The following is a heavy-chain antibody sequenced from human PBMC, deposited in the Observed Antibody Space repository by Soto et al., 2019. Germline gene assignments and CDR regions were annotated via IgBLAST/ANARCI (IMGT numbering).Heavy chain of an antibody. CDR2: INSDGSST. Sequence: GGSLRLSCAASGFTFSSYWMHWVRQAPGKGLVRVSRINSDGSSTSYADSVKGRFTISRDNAKNTLYLQMNSLRAEDTAVYYCARAPGYYDSSGANWFDPWGQGTLVTVSS. V-gene: IGHV3-74*01. D-gene: IGHD3-22*01. CDR3: ARAPGYYDSSGANWFDP. J-gene: IGHJ5*02. CDR1: GFTFSSYW.